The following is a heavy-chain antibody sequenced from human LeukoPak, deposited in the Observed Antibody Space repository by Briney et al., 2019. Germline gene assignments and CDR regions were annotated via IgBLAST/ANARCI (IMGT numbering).Heavy chain of an antibody. CDR1: GFTVSSNY. Sequence: PGGSLRLSCAASGFTVSSNYMSWVRQAPGKGLEWVSVIYSGGSTYYADSVKGRFTISRDNSKNTLYLQMNSLRAEDTAVYYCARAYYDFWSGYYRYYFDYWGQGTLATVSS. CDR2: IYSGGST. V-gene: IGHV3-53*01. J-gene: IGHJ4*02. D-gene: IGHD3-3*01. CDR3: ARAYYDFWSGYYRYYFDY.